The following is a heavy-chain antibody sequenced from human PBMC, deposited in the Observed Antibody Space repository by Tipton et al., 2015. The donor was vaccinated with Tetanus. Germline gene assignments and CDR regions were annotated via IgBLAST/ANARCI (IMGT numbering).Heavy chain of an antibody. CDR2: IYPGDSDT. V-gene: IGHV5-51*01. CDR1: GYNFNIYW. J-gene: IGHJ2*01. Sequence: VQLVQSGAEVKKPGESLKISCQGSGYNFNIYWIAWVRQMPGKGLEWMGIIYPGDSDTTYSPSFQGQVTISADKSMSTAYLQWSSLQASDTAIYYCARRLGPYTGDQIWHFDLWGRGTLVTVSS. CDR3: ARRLGPYTGDQIWHFDL. D-gene: IGHD7-27*01.